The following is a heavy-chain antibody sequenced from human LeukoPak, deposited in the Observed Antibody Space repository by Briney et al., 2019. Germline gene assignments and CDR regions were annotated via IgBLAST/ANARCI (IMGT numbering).Heavy chain of an antibody. CDR1: GFTFSHYA. Sequence: GGSLRLSCAASGFTFSHYAMHWVRQAPGKGLEWMTAISYDGRNIFYADSVKGRFTISRDNAKTSLYLQMISLRAEDTAVYYCARHLSGVTGYTYGRGIDYWGQGTLVTVSS. CDR2: ISYDGRNI. J-gene: IGHJ4*02. CDR3: ARHLSGVTGYTYGRGIDY. V-gene: IGHV3-30*04. D-gene: IGHD5-18*01.